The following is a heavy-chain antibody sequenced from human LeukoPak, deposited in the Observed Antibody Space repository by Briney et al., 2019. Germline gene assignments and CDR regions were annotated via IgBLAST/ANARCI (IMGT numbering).Heavy chain of an antibody. V-gene: IGHV3-21*01. CDR2: ISSSSSYI. J-gene: IGHJ4*02. Sequence: PGGSLRLSCAASGFTFSSYSMNWVRQAPGKGLEWVSSISSSSSYIYYADSVKGRFTISRDNAKNSLYLQMNSLRAEDTAVYYCARSAYYDFWSGVPYKYYFDYWGQGTLVTVSS. D-gene: IGHD3-3*01. CDR1: GFTFSSYS. CDR3: ARSAYYDFWSGVPYKYYFDY.